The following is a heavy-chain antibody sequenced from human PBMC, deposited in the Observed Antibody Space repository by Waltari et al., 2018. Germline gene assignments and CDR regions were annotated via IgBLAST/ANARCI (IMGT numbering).Heavy chain of an antibody. CDR3: AKVTTIFGVATLDDY. J-gene: IGHJ4*02. V-gene: IGHV3-30*02. Sequence: QVQLVESGGGVVQPGGSLRLSCAASGFTFSSYGMHWVRPAPGKGLEWVAFIRYDGSNKYYADSVKGRFTISRDNSKNTLYLQMNSLRAEDTAVYYCAKVTTIFGVATLDDYWGQGTLVTVSS. CDR1: GFTFSSYG. CDR2: IRYDGSNK. D-gene: IGHD3-3*01.